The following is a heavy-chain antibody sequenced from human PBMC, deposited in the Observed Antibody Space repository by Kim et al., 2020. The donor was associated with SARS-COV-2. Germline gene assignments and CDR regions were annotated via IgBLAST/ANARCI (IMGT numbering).Heavy chain of an antibody. Sequence: ETYYSTSLETRLTISKDTSKNQVVLTMTNMDPVNTATYYCARGYGDHEDYWGQGTLVTVSS. CDR2: ET. V-gene: IGHV2-70*01. CDR3: ARGYGDHEDY. J-gene: IGHJ4*02. D-gene: IGHD4-17*01.